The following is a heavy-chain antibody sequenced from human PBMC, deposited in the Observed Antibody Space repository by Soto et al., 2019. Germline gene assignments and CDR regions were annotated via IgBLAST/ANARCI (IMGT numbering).Heavy chain of an antibody. J-gene: IGHJ5*02. D-gene: IGHD3-22*01. V-gene: IGHV1-3*01. Sequence: ASVKVSCKASGYTFTSYAMHWVRQAPGQRLEWMGWINAGNGNTKYSQKFQGRVTITRDASASTAYMELSSLRSEDTAVYYCARARLSAYYYDSSGYYGNWFDPWGQGTLVTVSS. CDR2: INAGNGNT. CDR1: GYTFTSYA. CDR3: ARARLSAYYYDSSGYYGNWFDP.